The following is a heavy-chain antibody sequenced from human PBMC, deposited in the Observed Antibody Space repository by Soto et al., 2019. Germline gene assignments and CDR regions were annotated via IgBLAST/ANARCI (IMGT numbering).Heavy chain of an antibody. CDR2: IYYSGST. CDR3: ARGRFVPAAAGTFDY. CDR1: GGSISSYY. D-gene: IGHD6-13*01. V-gene: IGHV4-59*01. Sequence: SETLSLTCTVSGGSISSYYWSWIRQPPGKGLEWIGYIYYSGSTNYNPSLKSRVTISVDTSKNQFSLKLSSVTAADTAVYYCARGRFVPAAAGTFDYWGQGTLVTVSS. J-gene: IGHJ4*02.